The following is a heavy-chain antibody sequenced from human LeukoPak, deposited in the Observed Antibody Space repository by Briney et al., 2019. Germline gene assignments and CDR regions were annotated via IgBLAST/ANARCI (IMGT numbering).Heavy chain of an antibody. D-gene: IGHD6-19*01. J-gene: IGHJ4*02. Sequence: PGGSLRLSCAASGSMFSNYWMSWVRQAPGKGLEWVANIKQDGSAEYYVDSVKGRFTISRDNAKNSLYLQMNSLRAEDTAMYYCARVLADSSGWYHFDYWGQGTLVTVSS. CDR1: GSMFSNYW. CDR2: IKQDGSAE. CDR3: ARVLADSSGWYHFDY. V-gene: IGHV3-7*03.